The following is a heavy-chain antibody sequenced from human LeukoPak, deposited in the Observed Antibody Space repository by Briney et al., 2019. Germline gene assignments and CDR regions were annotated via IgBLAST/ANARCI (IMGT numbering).Heavy chain of an antibody. J-gene: IGHJ3*02. CDR1: GDSISSGSFY. CDR3: ARGTGYSSRWYIPGGGAFDI. Sequence: SETLSLTCTVSGDSISSGSFYWSWIRQHPGKGLEWIGYIYYSGTTYYTPSLKSRATISVDTSKNLFSLKLSSVTAADTAVYYCARGTGYSSRWYIPGGGAFDIWGQGTMVTVSS. D-gene: IGHD6-13*01. V-gene: IGHV4-31*03. CDR2: IYYSGTT.